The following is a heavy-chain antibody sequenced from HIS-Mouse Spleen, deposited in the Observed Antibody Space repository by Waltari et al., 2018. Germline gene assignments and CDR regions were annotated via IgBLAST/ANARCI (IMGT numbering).Heavy chain of an antibody. J-gene: IGHJ2*01. D-gene: IGHD6-13*01. CDR3: AREIPYSSSWYDWYFDL. CDR2: IYYSGST. CDR1: GGLIGSSRDY. Sequence: QLQLPESGPGLVKPSETLSLTCPVPGGLIGSSRDYWGWTRQPPGKGLEWIGSIYYSGSTYYNPSLKSRVTISVDTSKNQFSLKLSSVTAADTAVYYCAREIPYSSSWYDWYFDLWGRGTLVTVSS. V-gene: IGHV4-39*07.